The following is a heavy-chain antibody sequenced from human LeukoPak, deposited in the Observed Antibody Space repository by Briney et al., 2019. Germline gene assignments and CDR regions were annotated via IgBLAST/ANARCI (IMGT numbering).Heavy chain of an antibody. CDR1: GGSISSYY. D-gene: IGHD1-26*01. J-gene: IGHJ4*02. CDR2: IYTSGST. Sequence: SETLSLTCTVSGGSISSYYGSWIRQPAGKGLEWMGRIYTSGSTNYNPSLKSRVTMSVDTSKNQFSLKLSSVTAADTAVYYCARVGSTGGVGAFLFDYWGQGTLVTVSS. CDR3: ARVGSTGGVGAFLFDY. V-gene: IGHV4-4*07.